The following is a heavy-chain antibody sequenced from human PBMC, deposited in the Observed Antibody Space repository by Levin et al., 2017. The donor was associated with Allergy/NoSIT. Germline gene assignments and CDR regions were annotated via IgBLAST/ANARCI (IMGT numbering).Heavy chain of an antibody. CDR2: INHSGST. D-gene: IGHD6-6*01. V-gene: IGHV4-34*01. J-gene: IGHJ5*02. Sequence: SETLSLTCAVYGGSFSGYYWSWNRQPPGKGLEWIGEINHSGSTNYNPSLKSRVTISVDTPKNQFSLKLSSVTGADTAVYCCARGPARPRGNWFDPWGQGTLVTVSS. CDR3: ARGPARPRGNWFDP. CDR1: GGSFSGYY.